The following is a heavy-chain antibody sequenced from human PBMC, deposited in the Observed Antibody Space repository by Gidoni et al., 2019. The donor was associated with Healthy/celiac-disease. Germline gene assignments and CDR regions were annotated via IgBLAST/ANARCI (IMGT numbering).Heavy chain of an antibody. V-gene: IGHV1-8*01. CDR1: GYTFTSYD. J-gene: IGHJ4*02. CDR3: ARLEYYYDSSGPRD. D-gene: IGHD3-22*01. CDR2: MNTNSGNT. Sequence: QVQLVQSGAEVKKPGASVKVSCKASGYTFTSYDINWVRQATGQGREWMGWMNTNSGNTGYAQKFQGRVTMTRNTSISTAYMELSSLRSEDTAVDYGARLEYYYDSSGPRDWGQGTLVTVSS.